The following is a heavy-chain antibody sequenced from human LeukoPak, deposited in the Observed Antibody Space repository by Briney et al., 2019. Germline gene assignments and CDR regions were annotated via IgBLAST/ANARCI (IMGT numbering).Heavy chain of an antibody. D-gene: IGHD5-12*01. CDR3: VKAIVPTTRPFDA. CDR2: ISGGGINT. CDR1: GFAFGKYD. V-gene: IGHV3-23*01. Sequence: GGSLRLSCAASGFAFGKYDMSWVRQAPGKGLEWVSFISGGGINTYYAASVKGRFTISWDTSKNTLLLQMSSLRGDDTAVYYCVKAIVPTTRPFDAWGQGTPVTVSS. J-gene: IGHJ4*02.